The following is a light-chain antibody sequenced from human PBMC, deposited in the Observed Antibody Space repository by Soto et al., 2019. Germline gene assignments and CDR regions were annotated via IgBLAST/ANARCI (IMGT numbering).Light chain of an antibody. CDR1: SSDVGGYNY. Sequence: QSALTQPASVSGSPGQSITISCTGTSSDVGGYNYVSWYQQHPVKAPKLMIYEVSNRPSGVSNRFSGSKSGNTASLTISGLQADDEADYYCSSYTSSRTYVFGTGTKVTVL. J-gene: IGLJ1*01. V-gene: IGLV2-14*01. CDR3: SSYTSSRTYV. CDR2: EVS.